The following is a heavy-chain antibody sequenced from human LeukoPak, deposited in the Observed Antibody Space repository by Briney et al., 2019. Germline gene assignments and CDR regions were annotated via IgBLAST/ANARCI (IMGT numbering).Heavy chain of an antibody. CDR3: TRDLMDYDVSTGLHHYYMDV. V-gene: IGHV3-74*01. Sequence: GGSLRLSCAASGFTFSSYWMHWVRQAPGKGLVWVSRINTDGSSTSYADSVKGRFAISRDNAKNTLYLQMNTLRVEDTAVYYCTRDLMDYDVSTGLHHYYMDVWGQGTTVTVSS. D-gene: IGHD3-9*01. CDR1: GFTFSSYW. J-gene: IGHJ6*02. CDR2: INTDGSST.